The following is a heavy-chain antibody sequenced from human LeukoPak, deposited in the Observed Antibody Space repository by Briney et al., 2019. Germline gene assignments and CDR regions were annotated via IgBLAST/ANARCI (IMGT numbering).Heavy chain of an antibody. CDR1: GFTFSDYY. CDR2: ISSSSSYT. CDR3: ARVVDSTPYYFDY. J-gene: IGHJ4*02. D-gene: IGHD2-15*01. V-gene: IGHV3-11*06. Sequence: GGSLRLSCAASGFTFSDYYMSWIRQAPGKGLEWVSYISSSSSYTNYADSVKGRFTISRDNAKNSLYLQMNSLRAEDTAVYYCARVVDSTPYYFDYWGQGTLVTVSS.